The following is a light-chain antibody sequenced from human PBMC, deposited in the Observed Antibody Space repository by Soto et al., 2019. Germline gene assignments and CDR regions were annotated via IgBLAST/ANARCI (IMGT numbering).Light chain of an antibody. CDR1: QGIRSY. V-gene: IGKV1-9*01. CDR2: GAS. CDR3: QQLNIFPPLFT. Sequence: DIQLTQSPFFLSASVGDRVTITCRASQGIRSYLAWYQQRPGKAPELLIYGASTLRTGVASRFSGSGSGTEFTLTISTLQPEDFATYFCQQLNIFPPLFTFGPGKKVDIK. J-gene: IGKJ3*01.